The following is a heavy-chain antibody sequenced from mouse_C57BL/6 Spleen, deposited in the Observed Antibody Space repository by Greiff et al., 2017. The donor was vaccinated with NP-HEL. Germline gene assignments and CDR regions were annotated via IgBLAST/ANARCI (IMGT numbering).Heavy chain of an antibody. J-gene: IGHJ2*01. CDR2: ISDGGSYT. V-gene: IGHV5-4*01. CDR1: GFTFSSYA. Sequence: EVKVVESGGGLVKPGGSLKLSCAASGFTFSSYAMSWVRQTPEKRLEWVATISDGGSYTYYPDNVKGRFTISRDNAKNNLYLQMSHLKSEDTAMYYCARDRNYVDYWGQGTTLTVSS. CDR3: ARDRNYVDY.